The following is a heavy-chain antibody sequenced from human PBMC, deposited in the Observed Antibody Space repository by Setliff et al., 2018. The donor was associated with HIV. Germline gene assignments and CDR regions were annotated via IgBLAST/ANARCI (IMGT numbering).Heavy chain of an antibody. D-gene: IGHD6-19*01. V-gene: IGHV4-34*01. CDR2: VTHSGST. Sequence: PSETLSLTCAVYGGSLSGFYWTFIRQSPGKGLEWIGEVTHSGSTTYDPSLKSRITISVDTSKNQFSLKLTSVTPADMGVYYCARGRKKTLAVSGTRYFDFWGQGTLVTVSS. J-gene: IGHJ4*02. CDR1: GGSLSGFY. CDR3: ARGRKKTLAVSGTRYFDF.